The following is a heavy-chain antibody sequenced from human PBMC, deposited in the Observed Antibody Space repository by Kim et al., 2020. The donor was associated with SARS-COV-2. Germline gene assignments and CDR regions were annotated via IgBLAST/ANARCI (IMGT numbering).Heavy chain of an antibody. D-gene: IGHD6-13*01. V-gene: IGHV4-34*01. Sequence: SRVTISVDTSKNQFSLKLSSVTAADTAVYYCARKQSGAAAIPPIYYYMDVWGKGTTVTVSS. CDR3: ARKQSGAAAIPPIYYYMDV. J-gene: IGHJ6*03.